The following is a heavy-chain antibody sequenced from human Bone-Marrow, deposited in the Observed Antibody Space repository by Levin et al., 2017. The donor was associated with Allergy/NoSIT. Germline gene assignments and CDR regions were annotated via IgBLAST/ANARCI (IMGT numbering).Heavy chain of an antibody. Sequence: PSETLSLTCTVSGGSVTSDTYYWSWIRQPPGTGLEWIGYISSSGSTYYTPSLMSRVTISVHTSKNQFSLRLSSVTAADTAVYYCARDDYSDFTGWVWGQGFLVTVSS. V-gene: IGHV4-61*01. CDR1: GGSVTSDTYY. CDR3: ARDDYSDFTGWV. J-gene: IGHJ4*02. CDR2: ISSSGST. D-gene: IGHD3-9*01.